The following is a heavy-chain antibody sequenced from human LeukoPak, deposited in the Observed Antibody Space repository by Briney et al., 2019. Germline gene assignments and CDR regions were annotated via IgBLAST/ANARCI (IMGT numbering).Heavy chain of an antibody. V-gene: IGHV3-21*01. Sequence: GGSLRLSCAASGFTFSSYSMNWVRQAPGKGLEWVSSISGSTSYYADSVKGRFTISRDNAKNSLHLQMNSLRAEDTAVYYCARESGSWWDYFDLWGQGTLVTVSS. J-gene: IGHJ4*02. CDR2: ISGSTS. CDR3: ARESGSWWDYFDL. CDR1: GFTFSSYS. D-gene: IGHD6-13*01.